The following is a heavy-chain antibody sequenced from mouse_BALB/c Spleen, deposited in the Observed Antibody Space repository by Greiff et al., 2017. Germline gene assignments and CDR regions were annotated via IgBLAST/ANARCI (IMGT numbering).Heavy chain of an antibody. J-gene: IGHJ3*01. Sequence: EVQGVESGGGLVKPGGSLKLSCAASGFTFSDYYMYWVRQTPEKRLEWVATISDGGSYTYYPDSVKGRFTISRDNAKNNLYLQMSSLKSEDTAMYYCARDRSGIPFAYWGQGTLVTVSA. V-gene: IGHV5-4*02. D-gene: IGHD1-1*02. CDR2: ISDGGSYT. CDR1: GFTFSDYY. CDR3: ARDRSGIPFAY.